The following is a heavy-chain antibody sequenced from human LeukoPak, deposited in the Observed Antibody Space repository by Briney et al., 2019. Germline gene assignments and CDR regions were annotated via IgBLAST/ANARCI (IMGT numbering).Heavy chain of an antibody. V-gene: IGHV3-9*01. Sequence: GGSLRLSCAASGFTFDDYAMHWVRQAPGKGLEWVSGISWNSGSIGYADSAKGRFTISRDNAKNSLYLQMNSLRAEDTALYYCAKDTGSSSWLTFDYWGQGTLVTVSS. CDR3: AKDTGSSSWLTFDY. CDR1: GFTFDDYA. CDR2: ISWNSGSI. D-gene: IGHD6-13*01. J-gene: IGHJ4*02.